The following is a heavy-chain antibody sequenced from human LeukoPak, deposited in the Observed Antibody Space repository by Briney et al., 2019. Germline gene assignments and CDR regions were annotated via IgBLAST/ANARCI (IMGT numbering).Heavy chain of an antibody. Sequence: GGPLRLSCAASGFTFRSYEMNWVRQAPGKGLEGVSYISSIDSTIYYAHSVKGRFTISKDNAKDSLYLQMNSLRAEDTAVYYCAELGITMIGGVWGKGTTVTISS. J-gene: IGHJ6*04. V-gene: IGHV3-48*03. CDR3: AELGITMIGGV. D-gene: IGHD3-10*02. CDR1: GFTFRSYE. CDR2: ISSIDSTI.